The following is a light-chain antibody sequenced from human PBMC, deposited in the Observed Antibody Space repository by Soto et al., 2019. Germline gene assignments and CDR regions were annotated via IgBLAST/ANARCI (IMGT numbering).Light chain of an antibody. Sequence: PGERVTLSCRASQSVSSSYLPWYQQKPGQAPRLLIYSASTRATSIPARFSGSGSGTDFTLTISSLQPEDFAVYYCQQDYNLPPWTFGQGTKVEIK. CDR2: SAS. CDR3: QQDYNLPPWT. J-gene: IGKJ1*01. V-gene: IGKV3D-7*01. CDR1: QSVSSSY.